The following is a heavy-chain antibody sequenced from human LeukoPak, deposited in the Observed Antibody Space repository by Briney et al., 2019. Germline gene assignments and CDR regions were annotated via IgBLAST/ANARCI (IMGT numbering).Heavy chain of an antibody. Sequence: PGGSLRLSCAASGFTLSSYSMHWVRQAPGKGLEFVSALSKSGSSTYYANSVKGRFTISRDISKNTLYLQMGSLRPEDMAVYYCARVDSGSACASWGQGILVTVSS. V-gene: IGHV3-64*01. CDR3: ARVDSGSACAS. CDR1: GFTLSSYS. D-gene: IGHD6-19*01. CDR2: LSKSGSST. J-gene: IGHJ1*01.